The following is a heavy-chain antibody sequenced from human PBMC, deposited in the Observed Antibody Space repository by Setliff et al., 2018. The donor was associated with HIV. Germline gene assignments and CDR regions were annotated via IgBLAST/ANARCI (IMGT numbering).Heavy chain of an antibody. CDR3: ARQGYCDTSSCSAAFDK. J-gene: IGHJ3*02. CDR1: GYTFATDW. CDR2: IYPADSDT. V-gene: IGHV5-51*01. Sequence: SGESLKISCKGSGYTFATDWIAWVRQMPGKGLEWMGIIYPADSDTTSSPSFQGRVTFSVDTSISTAYLHFSSLKASDTAIYYCARQGYCDTSSCSAAFDKWGQGTLVTVSS. D-gene: IGHD2-2*01.